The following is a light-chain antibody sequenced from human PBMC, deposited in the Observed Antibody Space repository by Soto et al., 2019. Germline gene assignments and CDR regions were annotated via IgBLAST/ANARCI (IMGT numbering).Light chain of an antibody. CDR3: QQDDNCPQT. CDR2: RIY. CDR1: QIVSSSY. J-gene: IGKJ1*01. Sequence: EIVVTQSLATPPVSHGERATLSCRASQIVSSSYLAWYQQKPGQAPRLLIHRIYIRAAGIPDRFSGSASGTDFTLTISRLEPEDFAMYYCQQDDNCPQTFGRGTKVDIK. V-gene: IGKV3-20*01.